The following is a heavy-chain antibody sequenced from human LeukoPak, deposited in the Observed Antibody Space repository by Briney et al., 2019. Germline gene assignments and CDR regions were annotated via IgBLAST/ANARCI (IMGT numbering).Heavy chain of an antibody. CDR1: GASIRSGDYY. V-gene: IGHV4-30-2*01. D-gene: IGHD3-10*01. Sequence: SETLSLTCTVSGASIRSGDYYWSWIRQPPGKGLEWIGYIYHSGSTYYNPSLKSRVTISVDRSKNQFSLKLSSVTAADTAVYYCARGDYYGSGSYFAFDIWGQGTMVTVSS. CDR3: ARGDYYGSGSYFAFDI. CDR2: IYHSGST. J-gene: IGHJ3*02.